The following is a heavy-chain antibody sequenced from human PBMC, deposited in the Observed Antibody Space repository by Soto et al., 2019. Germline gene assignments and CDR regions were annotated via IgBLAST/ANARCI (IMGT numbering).Heavy chain of an antibody. CDR2: ISGSGEST. CDR3: AKDPPQEWLLVFRY. CDR1: GFTLSNHA. Sequence: PGGSLRLSWAGSGFTLSNHAMSWVRQAPGKGLECVSAISGSGESTYYANPVKGRFTIARDNTKNTLYLQMNSLRAEDTAVYYCAKDPPQEWLLVFRYRGQGPLGTVSS. J-gene: IGHJ4*02. V-gene: IGHV3-23*01. D-gene: IGHD3-3*01.